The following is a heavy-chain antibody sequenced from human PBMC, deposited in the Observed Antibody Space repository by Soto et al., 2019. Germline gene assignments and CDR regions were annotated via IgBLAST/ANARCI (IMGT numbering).Heavy chain of an antibody. D-gene: IGHD5-18*01. V-gene: IGHV4-30-4*01. J-gene: IGHJ6*02. CDR2: IYHSGRT. CDR3: ARGTRGYSYGLNYYGMDV. Sequence: QVQLQESGPGLVKPSQTLSLTCTVSGGSISSDDYYWNWIRQPPGKGLEWIGYIYHSGRTSYNPSLDSRITISIDTSKNQFSLKLSSVTAADTAVYYCARGTRGYSYGLNYYGMDVWGQGTTVTVSS. CDR1: GGSISSDDYY.